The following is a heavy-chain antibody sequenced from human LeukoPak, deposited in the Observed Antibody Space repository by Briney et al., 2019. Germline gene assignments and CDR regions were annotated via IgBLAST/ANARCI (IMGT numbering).Heavy chain of an antibody. CDR1: GGSFSGYY. D-gene: IGHD3-10*01. CDR2: IYHSGST. CDR3: ARGALFWFGDRMEYYFDY. Sequence: KPSETLSLTCAVYGGSFSGYYWSWIRQPPGKGLEWIGSIYHSGSTYYNPSLKSRVTISVDTSKNQFSLKLSSMTAADTAVYYCARGALFWFGDRMEYYFDYWGQGTLLTVSS. V-gene: IGHV4-34*01. J-gene: IGHJ4*02.